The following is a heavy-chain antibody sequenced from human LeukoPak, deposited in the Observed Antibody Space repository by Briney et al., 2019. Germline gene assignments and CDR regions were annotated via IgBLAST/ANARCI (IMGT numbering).Heavy chain of an antibody. V-gene: IGHV4-59*01. D-gene: IGHD6-13*01. CDR2: IYYSGST. CDR3: ARASGRIAAAGGYWYFDL. CDR1: GGSISSYY. J-gene: IGHJ2*01. Sequence: SETLSLTCTVSGGSISSYYWSWIRQPPGKGLEWIGYIYYSGSTNYNPSLKSRVTISVDTSKNQFSLKLSSVTAADTAVCYCARASGRIAAAGGYWYFDLWGRGTLVTVSS.